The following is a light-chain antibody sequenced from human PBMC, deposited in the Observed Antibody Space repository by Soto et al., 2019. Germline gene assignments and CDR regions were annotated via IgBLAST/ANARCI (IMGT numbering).Light chain of an antibody. CDR1: SSDVGGYNY. J-gene: IGLJ1*01. CDR3: CSYVGRNTYV. CDR2: DVS. Sequence: QSVLTQPRSASGSPGQSITISCTGTSSDVGGYNYVSWYQQHPAKAPKLIIFDVSKPPSGVPNRFSGSKSGNTASLTISGLRAEDEADYYCCSYVGRNTYVFGTGTKVTVL. V-gene: IGLV2-11*01.